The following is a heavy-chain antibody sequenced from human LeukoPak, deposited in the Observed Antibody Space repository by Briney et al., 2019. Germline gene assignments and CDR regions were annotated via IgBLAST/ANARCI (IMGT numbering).Heavy chain of an antibody. D-gene: IGHD6-19*01. Sequence: GGSLRLSCAASGFTFSSYGMHWVRQAPGKGLEWVAFIRYDGSNKYYADSVKGRFTISRDNSKNTLYLQMNSLRAEDTAVYYCAKITLAVAGLYYFDYWGQGTLVTVSS. J-gene: IGHJ4*02. CDR1: GFTFSSYG. V-gene: IGHV3-30*02. CDR2: IRYDGSNK. CDR3: AKITLAVAGLYYFDY.